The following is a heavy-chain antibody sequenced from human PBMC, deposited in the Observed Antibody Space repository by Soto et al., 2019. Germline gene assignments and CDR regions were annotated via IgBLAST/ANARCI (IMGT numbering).Heavy chain of an antibody. CDR1: EFAFSSSV. CDR3: VKSRAGDFDY. V-gene: IGHV3-23*01. J-gene: IGHJ4*02. Sequence: EVQLLESGGDLVQPVGSLRLACAASEFAFSSSVLGWVRQAPGKGLEWVSTITVRGDGTFYADSVKGRFRMSRVNSENTLSLQMNSLRPDDTATYYCVKSRAGDFDYWGQGTLVTVSS. CDR2: ITVRGDGT. D-gene: IGHD6-19*01.